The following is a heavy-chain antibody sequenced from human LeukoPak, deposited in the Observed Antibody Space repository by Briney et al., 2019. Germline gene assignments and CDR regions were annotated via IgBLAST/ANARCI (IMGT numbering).Heavy chain of an antibody. CDR2: IYHSGST. D-gene: IGHD6-13*01. J-gene: IGHJ4*02. CDR3: ASLLIAAAGTYTFDY. CDR1: GYSISSGYY. V-gene: IGHV4-38-2*02. Sequence: SETLSLTCTVSGYSISSGYYWGWIRQPPGKGLEWIGSIYHSGSTYYNPSLKSRVTISVDTSKNQFSLKLNSVTAADTAVYYCASLLIAAAGTYTFDYWGQGTLVTVSS.